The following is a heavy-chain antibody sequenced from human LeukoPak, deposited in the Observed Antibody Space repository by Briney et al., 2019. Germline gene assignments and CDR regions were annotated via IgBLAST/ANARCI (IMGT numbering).Heavy chain of an antibody. Sequence: PGGSLRLSCAASGFSFSSYPMSWVRQAPGKGLEWVSGISGGGGSTYYADSVKGRFTISRDNSKNTLYLQMDSLRAEDTALYYCAKGSGINHYHWIDPWGQGTLVTVSS. CDR3: AKGSGINHYHWIDP. D-gene: IGHD1-14*01. V-gene: IGHV3-23*01. J-gene: IGHJ5*02. CDR1: GFSFSSYP. CDR2: ISGGGGST.